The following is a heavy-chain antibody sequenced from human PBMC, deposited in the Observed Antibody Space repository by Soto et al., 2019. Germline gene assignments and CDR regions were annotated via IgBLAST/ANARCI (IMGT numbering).Heavy chain of an antibody. D-gene: IGHD1-1*01. Sequence: SETLSLTCTVSAASITAHYWTWIRQPPGTGLEWIGEINHSGSTNYNPSLKSRVTISVDTSKNQFSLKLTSVTAADTAVYYCARDKLPGLFDYWGQGTLVNVSS. CDR2: INHSGST. V-gene: IGHV4-34*01. CDR1: AASITAHY. CDR3: ARDKLPGLFDY. J-gene: IGHJ4*02.